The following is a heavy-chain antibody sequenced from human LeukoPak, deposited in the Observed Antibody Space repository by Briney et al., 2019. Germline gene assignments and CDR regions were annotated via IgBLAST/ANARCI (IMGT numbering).Heavy chain of an antibody. CDR2: ISAYNGNT. CDR3: ARDPMVLYREKDAFDI. Sequence: ASVKVSCKASGYTFTSYGISWVRQAPGQGLEWMGWISAYNGNTNYAQKLQGRVTMTTDTSTSTAYMELRSLRSDDTAVYYCARDPMVLYREKDAFDIWGQGTMVTVSS. V-gene: IGHV1-18*04. D-gene: IGHD3-10*01. J-gene: IGHJ3*02. CDR1: GYTFTSYG.